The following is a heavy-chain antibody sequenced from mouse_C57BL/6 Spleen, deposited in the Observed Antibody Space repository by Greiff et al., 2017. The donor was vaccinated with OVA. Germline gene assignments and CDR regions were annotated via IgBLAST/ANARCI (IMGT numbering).Heavy chain of an antibody. CDR3: TTDGSSWAFDY. D-gene: IGHD1-1*01. CDR2: IDPEDGDT. Sequence: VQLQQSGAELVRPGASVKLSCTASGFNIKDYYMHWVKQRHEQGLEWIGRIDPEDGDTEYAPKFQGKATMTADTSSNTAYLQLSSLTSEYTAVYYCTTDGSSWAFDYWGQGTTLTVSS. J-gene: IGHJ2*01. CDR1: GFNIKDYY. V-gene: IGHV14-1*01.